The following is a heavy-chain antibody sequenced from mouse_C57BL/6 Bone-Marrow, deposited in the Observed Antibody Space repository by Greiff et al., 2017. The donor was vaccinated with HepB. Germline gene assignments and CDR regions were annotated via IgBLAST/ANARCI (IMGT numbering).Heavy chain of an antibody. J-gene: IGHJ4*01. D-gene: IGHD2-4*01. CDR3: ARDEGLPYYYAMDY. Sequence: EVQGVESGGGLVKPGGSLKLSCAASGFTFSSYAMSWVRQTPEKRLEWVATISDGGSYTYYPDNVKGRFTISRDNAKNNLYLQMSHLKSEDTAMYYCARDEGLPYYYAMDYWGQGTSVTVSS. V-gene: IGHV5-4*01. CDR1: GFTFSSYA. CDR2: ISDGGSYT.